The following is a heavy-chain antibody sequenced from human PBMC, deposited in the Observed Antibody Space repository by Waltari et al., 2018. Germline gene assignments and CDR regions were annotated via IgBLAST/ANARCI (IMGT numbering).Heavy chain of an antibody. D-gene: IGHD2-2*01. CDR3: ARGWAVVVPAAIGYGMDV. CDR2: INHMGST. Sequence: QVQLQQWGAGLLKPSETLSLTCAVYGGSFSGYYWSWIRQPPGRGLEWIGEINHMGSTNYNPSLKSRVTISVDTSKNQFSLKLSSVTAADTAVYYCARGWAVVVPAAIGYGMDVWGQGTTVTVSS. V-gene: IGHV4-34*01. CDR1: GGSFSGYY. J-gene: IGHJ6*02.